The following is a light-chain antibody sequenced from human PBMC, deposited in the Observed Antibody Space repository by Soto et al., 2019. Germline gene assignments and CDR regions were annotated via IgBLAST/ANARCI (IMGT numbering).Light chain of an antibody. Sequence: DIQMTQSPSTLSASVGDRGTITCRASQTISNWLAWYQQKPGKAPKLLIYDASTLESGVPSRFSGSGSGTEFTLTISSLQPEDFATYYCLQHNSCPWTFGQGTKVDIK. CDR1: QTISNW. CDR3: LQHNSCPWT. J-gene: IGKJ1*01. CDR2: DAS. V-gene: IGKV1-5*01.